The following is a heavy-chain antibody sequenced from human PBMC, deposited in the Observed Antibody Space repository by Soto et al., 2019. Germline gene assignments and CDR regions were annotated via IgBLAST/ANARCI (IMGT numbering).Heavy chain of an antibody. D-gene: IGHD3-22*01. CDR3: VSPEGYYDSSGYTLDY. J-gene: IGHJ4*02. CDR2: MFYGGNT. CDR1: GDSISSNTYY. Sequence: LSLTCTVSGDSISSNTYYWGWIRQPPGKGLEWIGSMFYGGNTYHNPSLKSRVSMSIDTSKNQFSLKLNSVTAADTAVYYCVSPEGYYDSSGYTLDYWGQGALVTVSS. V-gene: IGHV4-39*01.